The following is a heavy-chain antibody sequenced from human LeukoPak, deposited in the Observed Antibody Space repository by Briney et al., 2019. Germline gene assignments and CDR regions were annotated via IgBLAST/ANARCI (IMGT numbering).Heavy chain of an antibody. CDR1: GYTFTSYD. J-gene: IGHJ6*02. Sequence: ASVKVSCKASGYTFTSYDFNWLRQATGQGPERMGWMTPNSGATGYAQKFQGRVTMTRSASINTAYMELSSLRSEDTAVYYCARGSWGSYYGMDVWGQGTTVTVSS. CDR3: ARGSWGSYYGMDV. D-gene: IGHD6-13*01. CDR2: MTPNSGAT. V-gene: IGHV1-8*01.